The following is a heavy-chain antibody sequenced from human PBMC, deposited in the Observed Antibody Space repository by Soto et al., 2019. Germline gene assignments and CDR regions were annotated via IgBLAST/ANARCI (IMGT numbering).Heavy chain of an antibody. J-gene: IGHJ4*02. CDR2: INSDGSST. CDR1: GFTFSRYW. Sequence: EVQLVESGGGLVQPGGSLRLSCAASGFTFSRYWMHWVRQAPGKGLVWVSRINSDGSSTSYADSVKGRFTISRDNAKNTLYLHMNSLRAEDTAVYYCARDVGFLECLGYWGQGTLVTVSS. CDR3: ARDVGFLECLGY. V-gene: IGHV3-74*01. D-gene: IGHD3-3*01.